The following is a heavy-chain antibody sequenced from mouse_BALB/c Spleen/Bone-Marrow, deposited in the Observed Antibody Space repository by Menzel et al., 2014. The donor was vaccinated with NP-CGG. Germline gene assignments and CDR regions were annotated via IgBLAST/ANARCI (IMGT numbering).Heavy chain of an antibody. D-gene: IGHD1-1*01. CDR1: GYTFTSYW. CDR2: INPSTGCT. J-gene: IGHJ3*01. V-gene: IGHV1-7*01. CDR3: ARGYYGSSLVY. Sequence: QVQLKDSGAELAKPGASVKMSCKASGYTFTSYWMHWVKQRPGQGLEWIGYINPSTGCTEYNQKFKDKATLTADKSSSTAYMQLSSLTSEDSAVYYCARGYYGSSLVYWGQGTLVTVSA.